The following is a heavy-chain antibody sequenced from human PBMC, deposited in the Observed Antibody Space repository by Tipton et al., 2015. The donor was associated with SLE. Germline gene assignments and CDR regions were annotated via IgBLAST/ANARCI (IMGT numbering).Heavy chain of an antibody. Sequence: TLSLTCAVYGGSFSGYYWSWIRQPPGKGLEWIGEINHSGSTNYNPSLKSRVTISVDRSKNQFSLKLSSVTAADTAVYYCARDNQLRAFDIWGQGTMVTVSS. CDR1: GGSFSGYY. CDR2: INHSGST. J-gene: IGHJ3*02. CDR3: ARDNQLRAFDI. V-gene: IGHV4-34*01. D-gene: IGHD2-2*01.